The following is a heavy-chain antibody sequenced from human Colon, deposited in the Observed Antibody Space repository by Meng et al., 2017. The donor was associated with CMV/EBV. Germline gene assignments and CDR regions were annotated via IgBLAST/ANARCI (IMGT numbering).Heavy chain of an antibody. CDR1: GYTFTTCG. CDR2: MSAYSGDT. Sequence: KADGYTFTTCGLGWVRQAPGQGLEWMGWMSAYSGDTHFAQNFQGRVILTRDTSTTTAYLEMRSLRSDDTATYYCVRESEVSGVVYLHHWGQGTLVTVSS. D-gene: IGHD6-19*01. V-gene: IGHV1-18*01. CDR3: VRESEVSGVVYLHH. J-gene: IGHJ1*01.